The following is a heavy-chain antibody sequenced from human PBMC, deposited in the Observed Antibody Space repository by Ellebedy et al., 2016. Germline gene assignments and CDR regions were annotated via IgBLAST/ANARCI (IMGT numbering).Heavy chain of an antibody. Sequence: SETLSLTCAVYGGSFSGYYWSWIRQPPGKGLEWIGEINHSGSTNYNPSLKSRVTISVDTSKNQFSLKLSSVTAADTAVYYCARARIAVAGATYYYYYGMDVWGQGTTVTVSS. D-gene: IGHD6-19*01. J-gene: IGHJ6*02. CDR2: INHSGST. V-gene: IGHV4-34*01. CDR3: ARARIAVAGATYYYYYGMDV. CDR1: GGSFSGYY.